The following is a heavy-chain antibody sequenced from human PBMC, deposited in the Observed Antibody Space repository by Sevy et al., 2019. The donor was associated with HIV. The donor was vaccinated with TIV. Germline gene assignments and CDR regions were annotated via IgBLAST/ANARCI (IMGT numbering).Heavy chain of an antibody. CDR1: GFTFSDYW. V-gene: IGHV3-7*04. CDR3: GRGVTTVTLFDY. Sequence: GGSLRLSCTASGFTFSDYWMSWVRQAPGKGLEWVANIKQDGSDKHYVDSVKGRFTISRDNAKNSLYLQMNGLRAGDTAVYYWGRGVTTVTLFDYGGRGTRVTVSS. D-gene: IGHD4-17*01. J-gene: IGHJ4*02. CDR2: IKQDGSDK.